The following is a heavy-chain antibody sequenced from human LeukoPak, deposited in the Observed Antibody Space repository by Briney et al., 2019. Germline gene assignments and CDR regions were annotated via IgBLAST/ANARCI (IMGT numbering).Heavy chain of an antibody. CDR2: ISADNGNT. Sequence: ASVKVSCKASGYTFSSYAISWVRQAPGQGLEWMGWISADNGNTNYAQKLQGRVTMTTDTSTSTAYMELRSLRSDDTAVYYCARGGGGWYARNWFDPWGQGTLVTVSS. CDR1: GYTFSSYA. J-gene: IGHJ5*02. V-gene: IGHV1-18*04. D-gene: IGHD6-19*01. CDR3: ARGGGGWYARNWFDP.